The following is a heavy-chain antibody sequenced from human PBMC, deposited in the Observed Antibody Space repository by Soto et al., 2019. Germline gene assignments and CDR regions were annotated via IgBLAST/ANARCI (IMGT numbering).Heavy chain of an antibody. CDR1: GGSISSYY. J-gene: IGHJ6*03. D-gene: IGHD2-8*02. Sequence: SETLSLTCTVSGGSISSYYWSWIRQPPGKGLEWIGYIYYSGSTNYNPSLKSRVTISVDTSKNQFSLKLSSVTAADTAVYYCARDLEVVYADPQNEHYYYYYYMDVWGKGTTVTVSS. V-gene: IGHV4-59*01. CDR3: ARDLEVVYADPQNEHYYYYYYMDV. CDR2: IYYSGST.